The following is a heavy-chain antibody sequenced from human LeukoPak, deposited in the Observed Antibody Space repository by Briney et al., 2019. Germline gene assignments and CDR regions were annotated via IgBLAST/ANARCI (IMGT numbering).Heavy chain of an antibody. Sequence: GGSLRLSCAAPGFTFSSYAMSWVRQAPGKRLEWVSAISGSGGSTYYADSVKGRFTISRDNSKNTLYLQMNSLRAEDTAVYYCAKDHQYYYDSSGYPYFDYWGQGTLVTVSS. CDR3: AKDHQYYYDSSGYPYFDY. D-gene: IGHD3-22*01. J-gene: IGHJ4*02. V-gene: IGHV3-23*01. CDR2: ISGSGGST. CDR1: GFTFSSYA.